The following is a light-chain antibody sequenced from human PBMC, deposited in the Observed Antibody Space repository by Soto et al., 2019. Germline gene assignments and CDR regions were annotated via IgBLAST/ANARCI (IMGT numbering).Light chain of an antibody. J-gene: IGKJ2*01. CDR2: DAS. V-gene: IGKV3-11*01. CDR3: QHRSNWPPYT. Sequence: EIVLTQSQATLSLSPGARATLSCRASQSVSSYLAWYQQKPCQAPRLLIYDASNRATGIPARFSGSGSGTDFTLNISSLAPEDVSVYYCQHRSNWPPYTFGQGTKLEIK. CDR1: QSVSSY.